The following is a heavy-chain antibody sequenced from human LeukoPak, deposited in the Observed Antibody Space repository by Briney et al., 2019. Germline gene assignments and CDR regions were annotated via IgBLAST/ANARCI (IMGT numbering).Heavy chain of an antibody. CDR3: ATSIVGAPKGSEEYFQH. CDR1: GYTLTELS. V-gene: IGHV1-24*01. Sequence: ASVKVSCTVSGYTLTELSMHWVRQAPGKGLEWMGGFDPEDGETIYAQKFQGRVTMTEDTSTDTAYMELSSLRSEDTAVYYCATSIVGAPKGSEEYFQHWGQGTLVTVSS. D-gene: IGHD1-26*01. J-gene: IGHJ1*01. CDR2: FDPEDGET.